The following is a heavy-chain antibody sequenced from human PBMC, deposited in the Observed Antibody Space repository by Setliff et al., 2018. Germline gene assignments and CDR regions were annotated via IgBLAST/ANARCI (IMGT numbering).Heavy chain of an antibody. Sequence: PSETLSLTCTVSGGPISSNEYYWGWIRQSPEKGLEWIASMYFGGTTXXXPSLKSRVTISVDTSKNRFTLNLRSVTAADTAVYYCARHAITQSLVADFWGQGILVTVSS. D-gene: IGHD2-8*02. CDR1: GGPISSNEYY. J-gene: IGHJ4*02. CDR3: ARHAITQSLVADF. CDR2: MYFGGTT. V-gene: IGHV4-39*01.